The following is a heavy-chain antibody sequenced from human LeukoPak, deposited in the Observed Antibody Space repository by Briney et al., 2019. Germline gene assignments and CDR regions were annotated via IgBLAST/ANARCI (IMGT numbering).Heavy chain of an antibody. CDR2: ISASGVSR. D-gene: IGHD6-19*01. J-gene: IGHJ4*02. CDR1: GFTFSSYA. CDR3: AKGGQWLVEKTPSPSDF. V-gene: IGHV3-23*01. Sequence: PGGSLRLSCAASGFTFSSYAMSWVRQAPGKGLEWISCISASGVSRYYADSVKGRFTISRDQSRNTLYLQMNSLRVEDTALYYCAKGGQWLVEKTPSPSDFWGQGTLVTVSS.